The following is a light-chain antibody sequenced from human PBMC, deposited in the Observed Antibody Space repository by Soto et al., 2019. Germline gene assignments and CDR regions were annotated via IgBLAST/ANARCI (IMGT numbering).Light chain of an antibody. V-gene: IGKV1-33*01. CDR2: EAS. J-gene: IGKJ4*01. Sequence: DIQMTQSPSSLSASVGDRVTITCQASQDIRNYLNWYQQKPGKAPKLLIYEASNLEIGVPSRFSVSGSWRTFTFSISSLQPEDIATYYCQQCDDFITFGGGTRIEIK. CDR1: QDIRNY. CDR3: QQCDDFIT.